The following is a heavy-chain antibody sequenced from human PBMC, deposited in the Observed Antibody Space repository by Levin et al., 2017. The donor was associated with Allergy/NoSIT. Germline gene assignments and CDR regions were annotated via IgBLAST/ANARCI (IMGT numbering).Heavy chain of an antibody. J-gene: IGHJ4*02. Sequence: GGSLRLSCAASGFTFSSFWMTWVRQAPGKGLEWVANIKQDGGEKYYVDSVKGRFTISRDNAKNSLYLQMNSLRAEDTAVYYCARPYCSGSSCHSPPDYWGQGTLVTVSS. V-gene: IGHV3-7*01. CDR1: GFTFSSFW. CDR3: ARPYCSGSSCHSPPDY. D-gene: IGHD2-15*01. CDR2: IKQDGGEK.